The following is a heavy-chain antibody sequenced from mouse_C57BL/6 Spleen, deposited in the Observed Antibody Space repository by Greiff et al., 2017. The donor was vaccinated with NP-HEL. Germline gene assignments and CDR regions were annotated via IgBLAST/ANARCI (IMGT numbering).Heavy chain of an antibody. CDR3: ARDENSNPRAWFAY. V-gene: IGHV5-4*01. CDR1: GFTFSSYA. D-gene: IGHD2-5*01. Sequence: EVHLVESGGGLVKPGGSLKLSCAASGFTFSSYAMSWVRQTPEKRLEWVATISDGGSYTYYPDNVKGRFTISRDNAKNNLYLQMSHLKSEDTAMYYCARDENSNPRAWFAYWGQGTLVTVSA. J-gene: IGHJ3*01. CDR2: ISDGGSYT.